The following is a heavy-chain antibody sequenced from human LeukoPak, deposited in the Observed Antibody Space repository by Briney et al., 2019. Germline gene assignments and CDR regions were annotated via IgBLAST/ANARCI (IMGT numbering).Heavy chain of an antibody. Sequence: PGGSLRLSCAASGFTFSRYSMNWVRQAPGKGLEWVSSISSSTSYIFYADSVKGRFTISRDYAKNSLYLQMNSLRAEDTAVYYCARGPHDSSGYYYPGYFDYWGQGTLVTVSS. D-gene: IGHD3-22*01. CDR2: ISSSTSYI. V-gene: IGHV3-21*01. CDR1: GFTFSRYS. CDR3: ARGPHDSSGYYYPGYFDY. J-gene: IGHJ4*02.